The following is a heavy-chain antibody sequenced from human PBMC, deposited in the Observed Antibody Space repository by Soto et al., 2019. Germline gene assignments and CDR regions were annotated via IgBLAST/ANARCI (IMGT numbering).Heavy chain of an antibody. D-gene: IGHD4-17*01. CDR1: GGSISSYY. CDR2: IYYSGST. CDR3: ARYTVTSFEP. V-gene: IGHV4-59*08. J-gene: IGHJ5*02. Sequence: SETVSLTCTVSGGSISSYYWSWIRQPPGKGLEWIGYIYYSGSTNYNPSLKSRVTISVDTSKNQFSLKLSSVTAADTAVYYCARYTVTSFEPWGQGTLVTVSS.